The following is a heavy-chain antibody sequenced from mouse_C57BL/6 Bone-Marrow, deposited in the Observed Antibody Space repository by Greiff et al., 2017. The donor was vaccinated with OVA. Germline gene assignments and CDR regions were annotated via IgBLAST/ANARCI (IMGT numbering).Heavy chain of an antibody. J-gene: IGHJ3*01. V-gene: IGHV14-4*01. D-gene: IGHD2-1*01. CDR3: TSIYYGNSWFAY. CDR2: IDPENGDT. Sequence: VQLQQSGAELVRPGASVKLSCTASGFNIKDDYMHWVKQRPEQGLEWIGWIDPENGDTEYASKFQGKATITADTSSNTAYLQLSSLTSEDTAFYYCTSIYYGNSWFAYWGQGTLVTVSA. CDR1: GFNIKDDY.